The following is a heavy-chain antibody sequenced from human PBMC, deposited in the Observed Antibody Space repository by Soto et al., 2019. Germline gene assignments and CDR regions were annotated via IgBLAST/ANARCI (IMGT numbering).Heavy chain of an antibody. J-gene: IGHJ4*02. CDR1: GFTFDDYA. Sequence: GGSLRLSCAASGFTFDDYAMHWVRQAPGKGLEWVSGISWNSGSIGYADSVKGRFTISRDNAKNSLNLQMNSLRAEDTALYYCAKARGYSYGDLFDYWGQGTLVTVSS. CDR2: ISWNSGSI. CDR3: AKARGYSYGDLFDY. V-gene: IGHV3-9*01. D-gene: IGHD5-18*01.